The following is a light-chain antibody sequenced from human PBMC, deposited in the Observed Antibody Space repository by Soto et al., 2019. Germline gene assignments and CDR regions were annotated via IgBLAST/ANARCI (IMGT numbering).Light chain of an antibody. Sequence: DIQMTQSPSTLSASVGDRVTITCRASQTINTWLAWYQQKPGKAPKVLIYKASTLESGVPPRFSGSGSGTEFTLTISSLQPDDFATYYCQQYNSYSYTFGQGTKVDIK. V-gene: IGKV1-5*03. J-gene: IGKJ2*01. CDR1: QTINTW. CDR3: QQYNSYSYT. CDR2: KAS.